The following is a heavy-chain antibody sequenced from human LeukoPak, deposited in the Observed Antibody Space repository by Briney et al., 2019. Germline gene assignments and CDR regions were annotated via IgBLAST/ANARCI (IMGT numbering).Heavy chain of an antibody. D-gene: IGHD3-22*01. Sequence: PGGSLRHSCAASGFTFSSYAMSWARQAPGKGLEWVSAISGSGGSTYYADSVKGRFTISRDNSKNTLYLQMNSLRAEDTAVYYCAEHYYDSSGPDYWGQGTLVTVSS. V-gene: IGHV3-23*01. CDR1: GFTFSSYA. CDR3: AEHYYDSSGPDY. J-gene: IGHJ4*02. CDR2: ISGSGGST.